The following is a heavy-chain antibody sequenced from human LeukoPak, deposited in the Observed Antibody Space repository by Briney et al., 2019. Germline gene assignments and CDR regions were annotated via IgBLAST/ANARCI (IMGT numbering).Heavy chain of an antibody. J-gene: IGHJ3*01. Sequence: GGSLRLSCAVSGFTFSGFWMSWSRQTPGKGLEWVASINSDGSEGYYADVVKGRFTISRDNAKNSLYLQINSLRAEDTAVYYCARSSYSSSSSVWGQGTMVTVSS. CDR1: GFTFSGFW. CDR2: INSDGSEG. V-gene: IGHV3-7*03. D-gene: IGHD6-6*01. CDR3: ARSSYSSSSSV.